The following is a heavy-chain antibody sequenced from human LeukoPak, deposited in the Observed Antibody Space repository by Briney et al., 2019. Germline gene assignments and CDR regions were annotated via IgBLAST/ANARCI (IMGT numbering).Heavy chain of an antibody. CDR2: ISAYNGNT. J-gene: IGHJ6*02. CDR1: GYTFTSYG. Sequence: ASVTVSCKASGYTFTSYGISGVRQAPGQGLEGMGWISAYNGNTNYAQKLQGRVTMTTDTSTSTAYMELRSLRSDDTAVYYCARGIFGYSSGWYYYYGMDVWGQGTTVTVSS. D-gene: IGHD6-19*01. V-gene: IGHV1-18*01. CDR3: ARGIFGYSSGWYYYYGMDV.